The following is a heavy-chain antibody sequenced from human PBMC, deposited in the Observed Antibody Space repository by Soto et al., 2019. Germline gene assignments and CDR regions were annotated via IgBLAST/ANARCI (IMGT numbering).Heavy chain of an antibody. CDR2: ILPIFGTA. CDR3: ARRDVDTAMVEGVLVVLRGSMDV. J-gene: IGHJ6*02. Sequence: QVQLVQSGAEVKKPGSSVKVSCKASGGTFSSYAISWVRQAPGQGLGWMGGILPIFGTANYAQKFQGRVTITADESTSTAYMELSSLRSEDTAVYYCARRDVDTAMVEGVLVVLRGSMDVWGQGTTVTVSS. D-gene: IGHD5-18*01. CDR1: GGTFSSYA. V-gene: IGHV1-69*01.